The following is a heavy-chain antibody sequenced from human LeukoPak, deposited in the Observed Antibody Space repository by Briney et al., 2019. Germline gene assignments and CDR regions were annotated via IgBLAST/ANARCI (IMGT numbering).Heavy chain of an antibody. Sequence: PGGSLRLSCAVSGFTFSSYWMTWVRQVPGKGLQWVANINQDGREKYYMDSMKCRLNISRDNTENSVILQLTSLRPEDTGIYFCAKGRDYGDYWGQGTLVAVSS. CDR1: GFTFSSYW. J-gene: IGHJ4*02. CDR2: INQDGREK. V-gene: IGHV3-7*01. CDR3: AKGRDYGDY.